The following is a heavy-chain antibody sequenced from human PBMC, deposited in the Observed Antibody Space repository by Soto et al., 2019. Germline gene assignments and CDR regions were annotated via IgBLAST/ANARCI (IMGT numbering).Heavy chain of an antibody. J-gene: IGHJ3*02. D-gene: IGHD4-17*01. V-gene: IGHV4-30-2*01. CDR1: GGSISSGGYS. Sequence: PSETLSLTCAVSGGSISSGGYSWSWIRQPPGKGLEWIGYIYHSGSTYYNPSLKSRVTISVDRSKNQFSLKLSSVTAADTAVYYCARDTAYGDSLAFDICGQRTMVTVSS. CDR2: IYHSGST. CDR3: ARDTAYGDSLAFDI.